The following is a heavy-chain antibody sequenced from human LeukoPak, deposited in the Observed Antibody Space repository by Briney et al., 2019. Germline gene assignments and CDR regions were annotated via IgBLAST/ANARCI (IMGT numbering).Heavy chain of an antibody. CDR2: INHSGST. Sequence: SETLSLTCAVYGGSFSGYYWSWIRQPPGKGLEWIGEINHSGSTNYNPSLKSRVTISVDTSKNQFSLKLSSVTAADTAVYYCARGRGYYARGPFDYWGQGTLVTVSS. CDR3: ARGRGYYARGPFDY. D-gene: IGHD2-2*01. CDR1: GGSFSGYY. J-gene: IGHJ4*02. V-gene: IGHV4-34*01.